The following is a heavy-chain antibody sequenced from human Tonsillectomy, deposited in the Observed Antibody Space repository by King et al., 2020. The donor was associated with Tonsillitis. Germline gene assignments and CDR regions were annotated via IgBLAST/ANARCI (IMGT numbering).Heavy chain of an antibody. D-gene: IGHD6-19*01. Sequence: VQLVESGGGLVQPGGSLRLSCAASGFTFSSYWMHWVRQAPGKGLVWVSRFNSDGSSTNYADSVKGRFTVSRDSAKNTLFLLMNSLRAEDTAVYYCARGGDSSGLLPEDYYYGMDVWGQGTTVTVSS. CDR1: GFTFSSYW. J-gene: IGHJ6*02. CDR3: ARGGDSSGLLPEDYYYGMDV. V-gene: IGHV3-74*01. CDR2: FNSDGSST.